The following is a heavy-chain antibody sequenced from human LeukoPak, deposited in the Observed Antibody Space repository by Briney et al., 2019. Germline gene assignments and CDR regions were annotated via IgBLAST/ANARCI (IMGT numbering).Heavy chain of an antibody. CDR3: ARDRTTVRSDYFDY. V-gene: IGHV4-61*01. D-gene: IGHD4-17*01. CDR1: GGSISSSSYY. J-gene: IGHJ4*02. Sequence: SETLSLTCTVSGGSISSSSYYWGWIRQPPGKGLEWTGYINYSGSTNYNPSLKSRVSISEDTSKNQFSLKLNSVTAADTAVYYCARDRTTVRSDYFDYWGQGTLVTVSS. CDR2: INYSGST.